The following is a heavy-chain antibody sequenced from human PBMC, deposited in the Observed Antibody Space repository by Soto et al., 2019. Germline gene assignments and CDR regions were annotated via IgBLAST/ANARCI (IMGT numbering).Heavy chain of an antibody. J-gene: IGHJ5*02. CDR3: ARGLYYYGSGYPP. V-gene: IGHV4-4*02. D-gene: IGHD3-10*01. CDR1: SGSISNSDW. Sequence: SETLSLTCVVSSGSISNSDWWSWVRQPPGKGLEWIGEIFHGGTVNYNPSLKSRVAISVDTSKIQFSLRLSSVTAADTAVYYCARGLYYYGSGYPPWGQGTLVTVSS. CDR2: IFHGGTV.